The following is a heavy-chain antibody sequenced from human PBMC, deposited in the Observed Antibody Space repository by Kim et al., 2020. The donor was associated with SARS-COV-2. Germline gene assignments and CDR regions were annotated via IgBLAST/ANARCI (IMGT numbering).Heavy chain of an antibody. V-gene: IGHV3-9*01. D-gene: IGHD3-3*01. CDR3: AKAFPELRFLEGHLGFDY. Sequence: GGSLRLSCAASGFTFGDYAMHWVRQAPGKGLEWVSGISWNSGSIGYADSVKGRFTISRDNAKNSLYLQMNSLRAEDTALYYCAKAFPELRFLEGHLGFDYWGQGTLVTVSS. CDR2: ISWNSGSI. CDR1: GFTFGDYA. J-gene: IGHJ4*02.